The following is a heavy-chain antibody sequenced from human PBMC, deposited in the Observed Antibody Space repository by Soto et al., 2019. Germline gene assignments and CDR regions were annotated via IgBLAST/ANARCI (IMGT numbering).Heavy chain of an antibody. CDR3: SRGGDMVAAVDKSQYYYGMDF. CDR1: DFSFTSHG. CDR2: IIPIYGTA. J-gene: IGHJ6*02. D-gene: IGHD2-15*01. V-gene: IGHV1-69*13. Sequence: ASVKVSCKAYDFSFTSHGISWVRQAPGQGLEWMGGIIPIYGTANYAQKFQGRVTITADESTSTAYMELSSLRSEDTGVYYCSRGGDMVAAVDKSQYYYGMDFWGQGTTVTVSS.